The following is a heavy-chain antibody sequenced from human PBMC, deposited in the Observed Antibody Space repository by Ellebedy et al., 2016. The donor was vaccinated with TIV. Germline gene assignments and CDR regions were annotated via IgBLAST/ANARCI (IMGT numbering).Heavy chain of an antibody. Sequence: SETLSLTCAVSGGSLSDNYWTWIRQPPGKGLEWIGYLYYTGSTNYNPSLESRVTISVNTPRNQFSLKLSSVTAADTAVYYCVSSASMDAFDLWGQGTMVTVSS. CDR3: VSSASMDAFDL. J-gene: IGHJ3*01. V-gene: IGHV4-59*01. CDR2: LYYTGST. CDR1: GGSLSDNY. D-gene: IGHD3-16*01.